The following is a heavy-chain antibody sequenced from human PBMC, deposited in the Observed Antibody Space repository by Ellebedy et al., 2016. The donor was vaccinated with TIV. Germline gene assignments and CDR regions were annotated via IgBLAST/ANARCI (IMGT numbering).Heavy chain of an antibody. D-gene: IGHD4-17*01. CDR3: ARGASLYGDYVFDY. CDR1: GFTFSSHG. Sequence: GESLKISCEASGFTFSSHGMNWVRQAPGKGLEWVAVISYEGRDKYYVDSVKGRFTISRDNSKNTVYLQMNSLIAEDTAVYYCARGASLYGDYVFDYWGQGTLVTVSS. V-gene: IGHV3-30*03. J-gene: IGHJ4*02. CDR2: ISYEGRDK.